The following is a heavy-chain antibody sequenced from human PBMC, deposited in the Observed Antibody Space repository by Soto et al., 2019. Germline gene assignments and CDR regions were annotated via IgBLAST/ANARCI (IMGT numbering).Heavy chain of an antibody. CDR1: GGSLRSVGHY. D-gene: IGHD3-22*01. CDR3: ARDRGNYYDSSGYYPLYYGMDV. V-gene: IGHV4-31*02. Sequence: LSLTCTVSGGSLRSVGHYWSWIRQHPGKGLEWIGYISYSGNTYYNPSLKSRLTISVDTSYNQFSLKLSSVTAADTAVYYCARDRGNYYDSSGYYPLYYGMDVWGQGTTDTVSS. J-gene: IGHJ6*01. CDR2: ISYSGNT.